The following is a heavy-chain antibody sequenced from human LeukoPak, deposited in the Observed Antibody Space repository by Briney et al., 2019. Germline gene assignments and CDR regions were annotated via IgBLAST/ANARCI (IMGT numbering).Heavy chain of an antibody. CDR1: GGSISSYY. CDR3: AREQWELRGAVYYYYYMDV. CDR2: IYYSGST. D-gene: IGHD1-26*01. Sequence: SETLSLTCTVSGGSISSYYWSWIRQPLGKGLEWIGYIYYSGSTNYNPSLKSRVTISVDTSKNQFSLKLSSVTAADTAVYYCAREQWELRGAVYYYYYMDVWGKGTTVTVSS. V-gene: IGHV4-59*01. J-gene: IGHJ6*03.